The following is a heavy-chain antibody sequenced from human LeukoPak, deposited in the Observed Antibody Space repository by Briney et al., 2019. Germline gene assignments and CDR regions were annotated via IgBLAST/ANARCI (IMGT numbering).Heavy chain of an antibody. Sequence: PGRSLRLSCAASGFIFSNCGMHWVRQAPGKGLEWVAVIWYDGSTKFYADSVKGRFTISRDNTKNTLYLQMNSLRAEDTAVYYCTKTYYYGSGSYYNGFDYWGQGTLVTVSS. CDR3: TKTYYYGSGSYYNGFDY. CDR2: IWYDGSTK. J-gene: IGHJ4*02. CDR1: GFIFSNCG. V-gene: IGHV3-30*18. D-gene: IGHD3-10*01.